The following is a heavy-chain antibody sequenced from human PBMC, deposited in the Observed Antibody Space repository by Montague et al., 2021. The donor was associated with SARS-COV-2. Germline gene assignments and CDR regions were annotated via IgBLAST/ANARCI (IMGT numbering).Heavy chain of an antibody. CDR3: ASDFKNYYAMDV. CDR2: IFYSGTT. J-gene: IGHJ6*02. V-gene: IGHV4-39*07. CDR1: GGSISTTSYY. Sequence: SETLSLTCTVSGGSISTTSYYWGWIRQPPGKGLEWIASIFYSGTTYYNPSPRSRVTISVQTSKNQFSLTVASVTAADTAIYYCASDFKNYYAMDVWGQGTTVIVSS.